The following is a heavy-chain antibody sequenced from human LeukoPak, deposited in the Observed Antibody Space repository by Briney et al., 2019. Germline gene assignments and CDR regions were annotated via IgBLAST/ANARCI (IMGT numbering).Heavy chain of an antibody. CDR2: INHSGST. D-gene: IGHD5-24*01. V-gene: IGHV4-34*01. Sequence: SETLSLTCAVYGGSFSGYYWSWIRQPPGKGLEWIGEINHSGSTHYNPSLKSRVTMSVDTSKKQFSLRLTSVTAADTAVYYCARSRDVYNGHALDIWGQGTMVTVSS. CDR1: GGSFSGYY. CDR3: ARSRDVYNGHALDI. J-gene: IGHJ3*02.